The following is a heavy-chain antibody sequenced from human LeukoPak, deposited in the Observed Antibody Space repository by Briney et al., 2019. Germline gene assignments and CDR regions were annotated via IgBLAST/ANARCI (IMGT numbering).Heavy chain of an antibody. V-gene: IGHV3-53*01. J-gene: IGHJ6*02. CDR2: IYSGGTT. Sequence: GGSLRLSCAASGFTFSSFAMSWVRQAPGKGLEWVSVIYSGGTTYYADSVKGRFTISRDNSKNTLYLQMNSLRAEDTAVYYCARDGEGGSYGDPNYYYGMDVWGQGTTVTVSS. D-gene: IGHD1-26*01. CDR1: GFTFSSFA. CDR3: ARDGEGGSYGDPNYYYGMDV.